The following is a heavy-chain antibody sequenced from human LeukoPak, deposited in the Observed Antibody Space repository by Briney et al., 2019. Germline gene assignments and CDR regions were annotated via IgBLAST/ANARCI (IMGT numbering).Heavy chain of an antibody. CDR2: ISYDGSNK. CDR3: ARAARGAAAIHAFDI. D-gene: IGHD2-2*02. J-gene: IGHJ3*02. CDR1: GFTFSSYW. Sequence: GGSLRLSFAASGFTFSSYWMSWVRQAPGKGLEWVAVISYDGSNKYYADSVKGRFTISRDNSRNTLYLQINSLRAEDTAVYYCARAARGAAAIHAFDIWGQGTMVTVSS. V-gene: IGHV3-30-3*01.